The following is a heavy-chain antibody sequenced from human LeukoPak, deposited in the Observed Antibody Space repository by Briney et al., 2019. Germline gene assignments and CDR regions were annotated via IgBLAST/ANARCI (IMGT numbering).Heavy chain of an antibody. Sequence: PGGSLRLSCAASGFTFSNYWMRWVRQVPGKGLVWVSRIKGDGSHTIYADSVKGRFTISRDNAKNTLYLQMKSLRAEDTAVYYCVRDWDHFDFDSWGQGTLVTVSS. CDR2: IKGDGSHT. D-gene: IGHD3-9*01. V-gene: IGHV3-74*01. CDR3: VRDWDHFDFDS. J-gene: IGHJ5*01. CDR1: GFTFSNYW.